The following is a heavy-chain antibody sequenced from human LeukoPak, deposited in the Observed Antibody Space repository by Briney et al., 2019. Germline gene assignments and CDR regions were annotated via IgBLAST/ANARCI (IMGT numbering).Heavy chain of an antibody. Sequence: ADSVKGRFTISRDNSKNTLYLQMNSLRAEDTAVYYCAKDPDTGSIAAALDYWGQGTLVTVSS. V-gene: IGHV3-23*01. J-gene: IGHJ4*02. CDR3: AKDPDTGSIAAALDY. D-gene: IGHD6-13*01.